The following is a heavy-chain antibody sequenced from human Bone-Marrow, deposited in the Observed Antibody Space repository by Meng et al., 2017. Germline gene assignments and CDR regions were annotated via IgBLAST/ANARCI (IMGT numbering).Heavy chain of an antibody. J-gene: IGHJ4*02. CDR1: GGTFSSYA. CDR3: ARGGSPGYGDYDY. V-gene: IGHV1-69*06. Sequence: QVRLVQLGAEVKKHGSSGKVSCKASGGTFSSYAISWVRQAPGQGLEWMGGIIPIFGTANYAQKFQGRVTITADKSTSTAYMELSSLRSEDTAVYYCARGGSPGYGDYDYWGQGTLVTVSS. D-gene: IGHD4-17*01. CDR2: IIPIFGTA.